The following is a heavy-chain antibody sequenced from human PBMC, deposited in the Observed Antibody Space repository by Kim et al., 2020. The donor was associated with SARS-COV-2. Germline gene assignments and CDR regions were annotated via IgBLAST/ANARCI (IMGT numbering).Heavy chain of an antibody. Sequence: GGSLRLSCAASGFTFDDYGMSWVRQAPGKGLEWVSGINWNGGSTGYADSVKGRFTISRDNAKNSLYLQMNSLRAEDTALYHCARDHIAVAGIIYYYYGMDVWGQGTTVTVSS. CDR1: GFTFDDYG. CDR3: ARDHIAVAGIIYYYYGMDV. J-gene: IGHJ6*02. V-gene: IGHV3-20*01. D-gene: IGHD6-19*01. CDR2: INWNGGST.